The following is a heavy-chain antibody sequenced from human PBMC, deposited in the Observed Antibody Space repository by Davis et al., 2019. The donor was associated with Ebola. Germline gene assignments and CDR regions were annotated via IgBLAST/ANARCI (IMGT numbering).Heavy chain of an antibody. CDR3: ARGWFRESGYYYYGMDV. D-gene: IGHD3-10*01. Sequence: SETLSLTCAVYGGSFSGYYWSWIRQPPGKGLEWIGEINHSGSTNYNPSLKSRVTISVDTSKNQFSLKLSSVTAADTAVYYCARGWFRESGYYYYGMDVWGQGTTVTVSS. V-gene: IGHV4-34*01. J-gene: IGHJ6*02. CDR1: GGSFSGYY. CDR2: INHSGST.